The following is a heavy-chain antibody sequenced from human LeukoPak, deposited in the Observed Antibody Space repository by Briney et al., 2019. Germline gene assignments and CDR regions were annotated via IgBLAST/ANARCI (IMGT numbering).Heavy chain of an antibody. CDR1: GGSFSGYY. CDR2: INHSGST. V-gene: IGHV4-34*01. CDR3: ARDSPLLLYKARHFDY. J-gene: IGHJ4*02. D-gene: IGHD2-2*02. Sequence: SETLSLTCAVYGGSFSGYYWSWIRQPPGKGLEWIGEINHSGSTNYNPSLKSRVTISVDTSKNQFSLKLSSVTAADTAVYYCARDSPLLLYKARHFDYRGQGTLVTVSS.